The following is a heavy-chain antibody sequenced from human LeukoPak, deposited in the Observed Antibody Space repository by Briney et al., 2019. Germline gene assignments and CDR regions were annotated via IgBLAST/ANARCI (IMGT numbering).Heavy chain of an antibody. J-gene: IGHJ4*02. CDR2: ISAYNGNT. CDR1: GYTFTSYG. Sequence: ASVKVSCKASGYTFTSYGISWVRQAPGQGLEWMGWISAYNGNTNYAQKLQGRVTMTTDTSTSTAYMELRSLRSDDTAVYYCARDRPKVGATALGRFDYWGQGTLVTVSS. D-gene: IGHD1-26*01. CDR3: ARDRPKVGATALGRFDY. V-gene: IGHV1-18*01.